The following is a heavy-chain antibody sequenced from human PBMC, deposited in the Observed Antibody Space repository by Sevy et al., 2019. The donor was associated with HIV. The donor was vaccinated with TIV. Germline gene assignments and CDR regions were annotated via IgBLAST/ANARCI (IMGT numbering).Heavy chain of an antibody. CDR1: GYTFTSFD. Sequence: ASVKVSCKASGYTFTSFDINWVRQATGQGLEWMGWMNPNNGNTGYAQKFQGRLTMTRDTSIGTAYMELSSLRSDDTAVYFCARAPRTWGFDVWGQGALVTVSS. D-gene: IGHD3-16*01. J-gene: IGHJ4*02. CDR2: MNPNNGNT. V-gene: IGHV1-8*01. CDR3: ARAPRTWGFDV.